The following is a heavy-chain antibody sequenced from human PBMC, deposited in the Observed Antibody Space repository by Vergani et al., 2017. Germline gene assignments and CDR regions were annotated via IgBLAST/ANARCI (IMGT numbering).Heavy chain of an antibody. Sequence: QLQLQESGPGLVKPSETLSLTCTVSGGSISSSSYYWGWIRQPPGKGLEWIGSIYYSGSTYYNPSLKSRVTISVDTSKNQFSLKLISVTAADTAVYYCARHVRPFGLFYYWGQGTLVTVSS. D-gene: IGHD3-3*01. V-gene: IGHV4-39*01. CDR2: IYYSGST. CDR3: ARHVRPFGLFYY. J-gene: IGHJ4*02. CDR1: GGSISSSSYY.